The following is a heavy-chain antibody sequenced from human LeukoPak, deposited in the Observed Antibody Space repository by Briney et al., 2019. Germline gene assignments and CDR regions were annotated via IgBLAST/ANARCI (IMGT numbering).Heavy chain of an antibody. CDR2: ISGSGGST. CDR3: AKLTTHTFFGVVIIPRSGWFDP. CDR1: GFTFSSYA. J-gene: IGHJ5*02. D-gene: IGHD3-3*01. V-gene: IGHV3-23*01. Sequence: GGSLRLSCAASGFTFSSYAMSWVRQAPGKGLEWVSAISGSGGSTYYADSVKGRFTISRDNSKNTLYLQMNSLRAEDTAVYYCAKLTTHTFFGVVIIPRSGWFDPWGQGTLVTVSS.